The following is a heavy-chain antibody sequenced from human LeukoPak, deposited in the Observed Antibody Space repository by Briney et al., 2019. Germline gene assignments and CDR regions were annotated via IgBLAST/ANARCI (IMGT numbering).Heavy chain of an antibody. V-gene: IGHV3-33*01. CDR1: GFTFSSYG. Sequence: GGSLRLSCAASGFTFSSYGMHWVRHAPGKGLEWVAVIWYDGSNKYYADSVKGRFTISRDNSKNTLYLQMNSLRAEDTAVYYCARSGGWFGGEDLDYWGQGTLVTVSS. J-gene: IGHJ4*02. D-gene: IGHD6-19*01. CDR2: IWYDGSNK. CDR3: ARSGGWFGGEDLDY.